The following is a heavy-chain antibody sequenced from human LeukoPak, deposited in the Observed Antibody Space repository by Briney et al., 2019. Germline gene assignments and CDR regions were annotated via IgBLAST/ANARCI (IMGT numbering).Heavy chain of an antibody. J-gene: IGHJ3*02. CDR1: GDSFSTSY. D-gene: IGHD7-27*01. CDR3: ARHFFNHGEWTFDI. CDR2: IYTSGTT. Sequence: SETLSLTCTVSGDSFSTSYWSWIRQPAGKGLQWIGRIYTSGTTNYNPSLTSRITMSVDTSKNQFSLTLRFVTAADTAVYYCARHFFNHGEWTFDIWGQGTMVTVSS. V-gene: IGHV4-4*07.